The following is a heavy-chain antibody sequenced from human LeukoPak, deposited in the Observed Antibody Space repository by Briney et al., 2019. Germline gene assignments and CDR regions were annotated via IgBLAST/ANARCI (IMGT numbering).Heavy chain of an antibody. J-gene: IGHJ4*02. Sequence: HSGGSLRLSCAASGFTFSSYGMPWVRQAPVKGLEWVAVISYDGSNKYYADSVKGRFTISRDNSKNTLYLQMNSLRAEDTAVYYCAKDRGASTGFDYWGQGTLVTVSS. CDR2: ISYDGSNK. CDR3: AKDRGASTGFDY. V-gene: IGHV3-30*18. D-gene: IGHD1-26*01. CDR1: GFTFSSYG.